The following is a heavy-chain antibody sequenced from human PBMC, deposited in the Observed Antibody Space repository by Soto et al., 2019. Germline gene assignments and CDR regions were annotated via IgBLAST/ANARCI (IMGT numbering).Heavy chain of an antibody. V-gene: IGHV1-69*13. CDR2: IIPIFGTA. J-gene: IGHJ4*02. D-gene: IGHD5-12*01. CDR3: ARLGDSGYDPDYGWAFDY. Sequence: ASVKVSCKASGGTFSSYAISWVRQAHGQGLEWMGGIIPIFGTANYAQKFQGRVTITADESTSTAYMELSSLRSEDTAVYYCARLGDSGYDPDYGWAFDYWGQGTLVTVSS. CDR1: GGTFSSYA.